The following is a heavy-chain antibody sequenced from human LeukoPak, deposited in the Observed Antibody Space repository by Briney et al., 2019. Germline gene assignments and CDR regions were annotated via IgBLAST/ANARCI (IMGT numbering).Heavy chain of an antibody. J-gene: IGHJ3*02. CDR2: ISSSSSDT. CDR3: ARDVYGSGLDI. CDR1: GFTFSDYY. Sequence: GGSLRLSCAASGFTFSDYYMSWIRQAPGKGLEWASYISSSSSDTDYADSVKGRFTITRDNAKNSLYLQMNSLRAEDTAVCYCARDVYGSGLDIWGQGTMVTVSS. V-gene: IGHV3-11*05. D-gene: IGHD6-19*01.